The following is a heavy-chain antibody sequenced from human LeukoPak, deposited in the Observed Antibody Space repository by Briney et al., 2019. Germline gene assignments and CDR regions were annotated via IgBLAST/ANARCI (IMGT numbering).Heavy chain of an antibody. Sequence: ASVKVSCKASGGTFSGYAINWVRQAPGQGLEWMGRIIPILGIANYAQKFQGRVTMTEDTSTDTAYMELSSLRSEDTAVYYCATGYCSSTSCYQDYWGQGTLVTVSS. CDR1: GGTFSGYA. D-gene: IGHD2-2*01. J-gene: IGHJ4*02. V-gene: IGHV1-69*04. CDR3: ATGYCSSTSCYQDY. CDR2: IIPILGIA.